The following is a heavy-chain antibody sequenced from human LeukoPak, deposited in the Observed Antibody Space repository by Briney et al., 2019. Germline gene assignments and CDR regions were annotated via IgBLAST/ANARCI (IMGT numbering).Heavy chain of an antibody. CDR1: GGSISSYY. V-gene: IGHV4-59*08. Sequence: SETLSLTCTVSGGSISSYYWSWVRQPPGKGLEWIGYIYYIGSTNSNPSLKSRVTISVDTSKDQFSLKLSSVTAADTAVYYCARSRGYSYGTTFLDYWGQGTLVTVSS. CDR2: IYYIGST. J-gene: IGHJ4*02. CDR3: ARSRGYSYGTTFLDY. D-gene: IGHD5-18*01.